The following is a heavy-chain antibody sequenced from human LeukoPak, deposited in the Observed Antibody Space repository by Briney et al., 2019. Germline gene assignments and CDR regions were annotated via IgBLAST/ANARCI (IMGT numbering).Heavy chain of an antibody. CDR3: ARGRISQWLVRFDY. V-gene: IGHV4-34*01. CDR2: INHSGST. Sequence: PSETLSLTCAVYGGSLSGYCWSWIRQPPGKGLEWIGEINHSGSTNYNPSLKSRVTISVDTSKNQFSLKLSSVTAADTAVYYCARGRISQWLVRFDYWGQGTLVTVSS. CDR1: GGSLSGYC. D-gene: IGHD6-19*01. J-gene: IGHJ4*02.